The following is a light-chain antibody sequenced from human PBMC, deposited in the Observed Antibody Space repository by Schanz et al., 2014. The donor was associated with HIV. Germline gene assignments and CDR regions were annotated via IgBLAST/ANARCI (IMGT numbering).Light chain of an antibody. Sequence: QSALTQPASVSGSPGQSITISCTGTSSDVGGYNHASWYQQHPGKAPKLMIYEVIKRPSGVSNRFSGSKSGNTASLTISGLQAEDEADYYCCSYAGSSTLVFGGGTKLTVL. CDR1: SSDVGGYNH. V-gene: IGLV2-23*02. J-gene: IGLJ2*01. CDR3: CSYAGSSTLV. CDR2: EVI.